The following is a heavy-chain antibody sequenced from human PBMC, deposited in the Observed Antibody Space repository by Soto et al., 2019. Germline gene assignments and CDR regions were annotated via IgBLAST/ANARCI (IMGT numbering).Heavy chain of an antibody. CDR2: IKSKTDGGTT. D-gene: IGHD3-3*01. Sequence: PGGSLRLSCAASGFTFSNAWMSWVRQAPGKGLEWVGRIKSKTDGGTTDYAAPVKGRFTISRDDSKNTLYLQMNSLKTEDTAVYYCTTGRTIFGVVIPFSYMDVWGKGTTVTVSS. CDR3: TTGRTIFGVVIPFSYMDV. V-gene: IGHV3-15*01. J-gene: IGHJ6*03. CDR1: GFTFSNAW.